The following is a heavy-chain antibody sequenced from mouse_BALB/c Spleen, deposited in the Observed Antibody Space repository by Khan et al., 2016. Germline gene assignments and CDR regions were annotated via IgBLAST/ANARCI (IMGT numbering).Heavy chain of an antibody. CDR1: GHSITSDYA. CDR3: ATTVVAPRFAN. CDR2: ISYSGRT. Sequence: EVQLQESGPGLVKPSQSLSLTCTVTGHSITSDYAWNWIRQFPGNKLEWMGYISYSGRTSYNPSLKSRISIPRDTSKNQLFLQLNSETTEDTATYYCATTVVAPRFANWGQGTLVTVSA. V-gene: IGHV3-2*02. J-gene: IGHJ3*01. D-gene: IGHD1-1*01.